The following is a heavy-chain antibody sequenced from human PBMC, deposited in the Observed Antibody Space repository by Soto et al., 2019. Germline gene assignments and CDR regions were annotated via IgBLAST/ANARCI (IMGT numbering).Heavy chain of an antibody. V-gene: IGHV1-8*01. CDR3: ARAHHYDYVWGSYRSLSYYYYGMDV. CDR1: GYTFTSYD. D-gene: IGHD3-16*02. J-gene: IGHJ6*02. Sequence: QVQLVQSGAEVKKPGASVKVSCKASGYTFTSYDSNWARQATGQGLEWMGWMNPNSGNTGSAQKFQGRVTMPRTTSISTAYMELSSLRSEDTAVYYCARAHHYDYVWGSYRSLSYYYYGMDVWGQGTTVTVSS. CDR2: MNPNSGNT.